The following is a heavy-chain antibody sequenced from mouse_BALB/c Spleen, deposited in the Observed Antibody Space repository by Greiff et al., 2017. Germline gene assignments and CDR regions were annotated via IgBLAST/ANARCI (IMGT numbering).Heavy chain of an antibody. CDR1: GYTFTSYW. CDR2: INPSTGYT. Sequence: QVQLQQPGAELAKPGASVKMSCKASGYTFTSYWMHWVKQRPGQGLEWIGYINPSTGYTEYNQKFKDKATLTADKSSSTAYMQLSSLTSEDSAVYYCARSGLRRGMDYWGQGTSVTVSS. V-gene: IGHV1-7*01. D-gene: IGHD2-4*01. J-gene: IGHJ4*01. CDR3: ARSGLRRGMDY.